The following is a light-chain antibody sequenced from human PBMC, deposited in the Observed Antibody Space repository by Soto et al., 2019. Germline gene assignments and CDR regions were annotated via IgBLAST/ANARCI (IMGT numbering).Light chain of an antibody. Sequence: DIPMTQSPSTLSASVGDRVTITCRASQSIDSWLAWFQQKPGKAPEVLIYKASSLKTGVPLRFSGSGSGTEFTLTISSLQPDDFATYYCQHYSGSSPWTFGQGTKVEIK. V-gene: IGKV1-5*03. CDR1: QSIDSW. CDR2: KAS. J-gene: IGKJ1*01. CDR3: QHYSGSSPWT.